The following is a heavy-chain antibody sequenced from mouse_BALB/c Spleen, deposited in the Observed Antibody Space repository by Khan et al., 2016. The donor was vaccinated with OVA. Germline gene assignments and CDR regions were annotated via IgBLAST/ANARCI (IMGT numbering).Heavy chain of an antibody. CDR2: ISTYSGNT. CDR1: GYTFTDYA. J-gene: IGHJ2*01. Sequence: QVQLQQSGPELVRPGVSVKISCKGSGYTFTDYAMHWVKQSHAKSLEWIGLISTYSGNTNYKQKFKGKATMTVDQSSSTAYMELSRLTSEDSAIYYCTRPAYDGYYDYWGQGTTLTVSS. D-gene: IGHD2-3*01. CDR3: TRPAYDGYYDY. V-gene: IGHV1S137*01.